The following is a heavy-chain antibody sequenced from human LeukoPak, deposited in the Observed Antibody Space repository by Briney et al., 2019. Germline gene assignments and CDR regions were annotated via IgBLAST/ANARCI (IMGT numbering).Heavy chain of an antibody. CDR3: AKEDVASLNF. CDR1: GFTFSSYG. CDR2: ITYDGSNK. Sequence: GRSLRLSCVASGFTFSSYGMHWVRQAPGKGLEWVAVITYDGSNKYYADSVGGRFTISRDNSKNTLYLQMNSLRLGDTAVYYCAKEDVASLNFWGQGTLVTVSS. V-gene: IGHV3-30*18. J-gene: IGHJ4*02. D-gene: IGHD2-15*01.